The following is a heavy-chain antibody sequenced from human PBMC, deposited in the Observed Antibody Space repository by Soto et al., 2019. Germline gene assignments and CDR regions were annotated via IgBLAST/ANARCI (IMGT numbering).Heavy chain of an antibody. V-gene: IGHV3-30-3*01. Sequence: QVQLVESGGGVVQPGRSLRLSCAASGFTFSSYVMHWVRQAPGKGLEWVAVISYDGSNIYYADSVKGRFTISRDNSKNTLYLQMNSLRAEDTAVYYCARDGPSITIFRYFDYWGQGTLVTVSS. CDR2: ISYDGSNI. CDR3: ARDGPSITIFRYFDY. J-gene: IGHJ4*02. CDR1: GFTFSSYV. D-gene: IGHD3-3*01.